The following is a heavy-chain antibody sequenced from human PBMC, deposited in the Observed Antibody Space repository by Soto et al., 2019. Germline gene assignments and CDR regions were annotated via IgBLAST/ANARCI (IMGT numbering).Heavy chain of an antibody. J-gene: IGHJ3*02. D-gene: IGHD2-15*01. Sequence: SETLSLTCAVYGGSFSGYYWSWIRQPPGKGLEWIGEINHSGSTNYNPSLKSRVTISVDTSKNQFSLKLSSVTAADTAVYYCARGRGSLLYCSGGSCYRGYAFDIWGHGTMVTVSS. CDR1: GGSFSGYY. V-gene: IGHV4-34*01. CDR2: INHSGST. CDR3: ARGRGSLLYCSGGSCYRGYAFDI.